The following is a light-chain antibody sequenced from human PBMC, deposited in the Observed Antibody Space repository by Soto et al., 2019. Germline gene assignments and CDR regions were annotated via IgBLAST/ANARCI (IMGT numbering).Light chain of an antibody. CDR2: GAS. V-gene: IGKV3-15*01. CDR3: QQYNNWPRT. J-gene: IGKJ2*01. CDR1: QSVSSN. Sequence: EIVMTQSPATLSVSPGERATLSCRASQSVSSNLAWYQQKPGQAPRLLIYGASTRATGIPARFSGSGSVTEFTRTISSLQSEDFAVYYCQQYNNWPRTFGQGTKLEIK.